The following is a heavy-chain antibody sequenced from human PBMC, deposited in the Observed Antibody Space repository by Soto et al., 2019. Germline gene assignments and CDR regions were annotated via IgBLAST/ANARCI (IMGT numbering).Heavy chain of an antibody. J-gene: IGHJ3*02. D-gene: IGHD2-15*01. V-gene: IGHV1-18*01. CDR1: GYTFTSYG. CDR2: ISAYNGNT. CDR3: ARVGSWHDAFDI. Sequence: AAVKVSCKASGYTFTSYGMSWVRQAPGQVLERMGWISAYNGNTNYAQKLQGRVTMTTDTSTSTAYMELRSLRSDDTAVYYCARVGSWHDAFDIWGQGTMVTVSS.